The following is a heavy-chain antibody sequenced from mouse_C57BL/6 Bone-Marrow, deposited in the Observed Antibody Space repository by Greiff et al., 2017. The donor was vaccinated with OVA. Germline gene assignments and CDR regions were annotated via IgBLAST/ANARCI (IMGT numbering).Heavy chain of an antibody. D-gene: IGHD2-3*01. CDR2: IDPENGDT. Sequence: EVQLQQSGAELVRPGASVKLSCTASGFNIKDDYMHWVKQRPEQGLEWIGWIDPENGDTEYASKFQGKATITADTSSTTAYLQLSSLTSEDTAVYYCTTPDLSLFAYWGQGTLVTVSA. V-gene: IGHV14-4*01. CDR3: TTPDLSLFAY. CDR1: GFNIKDDY. J-gene: IGHJ3*01.